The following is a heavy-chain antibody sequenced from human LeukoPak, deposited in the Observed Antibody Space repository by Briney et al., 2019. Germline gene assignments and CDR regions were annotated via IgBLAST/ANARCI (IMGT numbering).Heavy chain of an antibody. D-gene: IGHD1-26*01. J-gene: IGHJ5*02. CDR2: ISGSGDST. Sequence: QPGGSLRLSCAASGFTFNIYAMNWVRQPPGKGLEWVSAISGSGDSTYYADSVKGRFTIARDNSKNTLYLHMNSLTAADTAVYYCAKDRGPYIGIDNNWFDPWGQGTLVSVSS. CDR1: GFTFNIYA. V-gene: IGHV3-23*01. CDR3: AKDRGPYIGIDNNWFDP.